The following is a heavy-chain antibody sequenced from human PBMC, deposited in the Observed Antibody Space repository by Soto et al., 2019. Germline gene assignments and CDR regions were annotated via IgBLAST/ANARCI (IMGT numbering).Heavy chain of an antibody. V-gene: IGHV4-30-4*01. Sequence: QVQLQESGPGLVKPSQTLSLTCTVSGDSISNNDYYWSWIRQPPGKGLEWIGYIYYSGSTYYNPSLKSRVTISVDLSRNHFSLELNSVTAADTAVFFCARLFAYYDKQPGAFDIWGQGTIVTVSS. J-gene: IGHJ3*02. D-gene: IGHD3-22*01. CDR1: GDSISNNDYY. CDR3: ARLFAYYDKQPGAFDI. CDR2: IYYSGST.